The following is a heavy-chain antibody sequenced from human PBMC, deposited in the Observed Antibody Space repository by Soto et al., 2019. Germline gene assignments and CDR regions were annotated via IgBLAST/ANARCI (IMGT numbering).Heavy chain of an antibody. J-gene: IGHJ4*02. D-gene: IGHD2-15*01. Sequence: QVQLVESGGGVVQPGRSLRFSCAASGFTFSSHAMHWVRQAPGKGLEWVAIISYDGSSQYYADSVKGRFTISRDNSKNTLYLQMNSLRAEDTALYYCAKDRGRYCSGNTCYLFDYWGQGTLVTVSS. CDR1: GFTFSSHA. CDR2: ISYDGSSQ. V-gene: IGHV3-30*04. CDR3: AKDRGRYCSGNTCYLFDY.